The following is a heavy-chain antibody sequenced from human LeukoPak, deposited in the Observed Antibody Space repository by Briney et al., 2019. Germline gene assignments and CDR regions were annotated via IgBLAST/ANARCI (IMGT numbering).Heavy chain of an antibody. Sequence: PSQTLSLTCTVSGGSISSGSYYWIWIRQPAGKGLEWIGRIYTSGSTNYNPSLKSPVTISVDTSKNQFSLKVSSVTAADTAVYYCASAGGSSYVWGQGPLVTVSS. V-gene: IGHV4-61*02. CDR3: ASAGGSSYV. CDR2: IYTSGST. CDR1: GGSISSGSYY. J-gene: IGHJ4*02. D-gene: IGHD5-18*01.